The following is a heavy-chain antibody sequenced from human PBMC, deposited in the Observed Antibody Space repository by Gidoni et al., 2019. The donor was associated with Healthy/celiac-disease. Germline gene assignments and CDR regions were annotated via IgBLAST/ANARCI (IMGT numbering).Heavy chain of an antibody. CDR2: IWYDGSNK. Sequence: QVQLVESGGGVVQPGRSLRLSCAASGFTFSSYGMHWVRQAPGKGLEWVAVIWYDGSNKYYADSVKGRFTISRDNSKNTLYLQMNSLRAEDTAVYYCARDRVVVPAAAEYYYYYYGMDVWGQGTTVTVSS. D-gene: IGHD2-2*01. CDR1: GFTFSSYG. CDR3: ARDRVVVPAAAEYYYYYYGMDV. J-gene: IGHJ6*02. V-gene: IGHV3-33*01.